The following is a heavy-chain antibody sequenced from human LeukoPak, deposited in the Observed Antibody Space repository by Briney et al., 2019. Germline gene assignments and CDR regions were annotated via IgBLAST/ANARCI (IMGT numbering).Heavy chain of an antibody. CDR2: ISAYNGNT. Sequence: GASVTVSCKASGYTFTSYGISWVRQAPGQGLEWMGWISAYNGNTNYAQKLQGRVTMTTDTSTSTAYMELRSLRSDDTAVYYCARDQGDVVPAAIWVPAALDYWGQGTLVTVSS. V-gene: IGHV1-18*01. CDR1: GYTFTSYG. J-gene: IGHJ4*02. CDR3: ARDQGDVVPAAIWVPAALDY. D-gene: IGHD2-2*01.